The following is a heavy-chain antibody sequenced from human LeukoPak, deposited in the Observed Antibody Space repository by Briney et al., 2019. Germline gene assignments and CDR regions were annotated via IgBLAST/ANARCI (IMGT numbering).Heavy chain of an antibody. V-gene: IGHV3-30*02. Sequence: PGGSLRLSCAASGFTFSSYGMHWVRQAPGKGLEWVAFIRYDGSNKYYADSVKGRFTISRDNSKNTLYLQMNSLRAEDTAVYYCARAVADCDAFDIWGQGTVVTVSS. J-gene: IGHJ3*02. CDR3: ARAVADCDAFDI. CDR2: IRYDGSNK. CDR1: GFTFSSYG. D-gene: IGHD6-19*01.